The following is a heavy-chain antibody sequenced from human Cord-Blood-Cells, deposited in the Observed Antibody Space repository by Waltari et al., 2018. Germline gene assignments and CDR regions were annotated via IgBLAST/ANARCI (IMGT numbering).Heavy chain of an antibody. V-gene: IGHV1-3*01. D-gene: IGHD1-26*01. Sequence: QVQLVQSGAEVKKPGASVKVSCKASGYTFTSYAMHWVRQAPGQRLEWMGWINAGNGNTKYSQKFQGRVTITRDTSASTAYMELSSLRSEDTAVYYCARGPRRGSYYYYGMDVWGQGTTVTVSS. CDR1: GYTFTSYA. J-gene: IGHJ6*02. CDR3: ARGPRRGSYYYYGMDV. CDR2: INAGNGNT.